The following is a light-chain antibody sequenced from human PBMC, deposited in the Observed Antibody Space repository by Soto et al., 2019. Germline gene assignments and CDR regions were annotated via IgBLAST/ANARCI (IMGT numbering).Light chain of an antibody. V-gene: IGLV1-44*01. J-gene: IGLJ2*01. Sequence: QSVLTQPPSASGTPGQRVTISCSGSSSNIGSNTVNWYQQLPGTAPKLLIYSNNQRPSGVPDRFSGSKSGTSASLAISGLQSENEADYYCAAWDDSFVVFGAATTLPVL. CDR2: SNN. CDR3: AAWDDSFVV. CDR1: SSNIGSNT.